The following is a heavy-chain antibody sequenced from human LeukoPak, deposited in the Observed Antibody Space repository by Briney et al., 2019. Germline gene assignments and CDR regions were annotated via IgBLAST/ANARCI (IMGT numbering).Heavy chain of an antibody. CDR1: GFTFSSCS. D-gene: IGHD1-1*01. J-gene: IGHJ4*02. CDR2: IIGSSSTI. CDR3: ARVGTTGIDFDY. Sequence: PGGSLRLSCAASGFTFSSCSMTWVRQAPGKGLEWVSYIIGSSSTIYYAASVKGRFNISRDNAKNSLCLQMNSLRDEDTAVYYCARVGTTGIDFDYWGQGPLVTVSS. V-gene: IGHV3-48*02.